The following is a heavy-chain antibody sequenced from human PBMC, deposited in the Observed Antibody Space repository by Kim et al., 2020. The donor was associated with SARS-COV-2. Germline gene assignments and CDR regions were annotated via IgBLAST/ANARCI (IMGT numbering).Heavy chain of an antibody. Sequence: GRFTISRDDSKNTLYLQMNSLKTEDTAVYYCTTVPKYYYDSSGYYDYFDYWGQGTLVTVSS. J-gene: IGHJ4*02. CDR3: TTVPKYYYDSSGYYDYFDY. D-gene: IGHD3-22*01. V-gene: IGHV3-15*01.